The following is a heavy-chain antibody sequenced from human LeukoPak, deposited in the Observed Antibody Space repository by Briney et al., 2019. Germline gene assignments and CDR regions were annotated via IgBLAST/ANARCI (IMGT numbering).Heavy chain of an antibody. CDR3: AKDHTYAYYDILTGYYSPYYFDY. J-gene: IGHJ4*02. D-gene: IGHD3-9*01. Sequence: GGSLRLSCAASGFTFSSYAMSWVRQAPGKGLEWVSAISGSGGSTYYADSVEGRFTISRDNSKNTLYLQMNSLRAEDTAVYYCAKDHTYAYYDILTGYYSPYYFDYWGQGTLVTVSS. CDR1: GFTFSSYA. CDR2: ISGSGGST. V-gene: IGHV3-23*01.